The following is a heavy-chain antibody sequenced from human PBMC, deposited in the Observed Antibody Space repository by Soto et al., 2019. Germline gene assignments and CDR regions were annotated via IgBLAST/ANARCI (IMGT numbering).Heavy chain of an antibody. CDR2: ISGSGGST. CDR3: AKGEGAEPYYYYGMDV. CDR1: GFTFSSYA. D-gene: IGHD3-16*01. V-gene: IGHV3-23*01. J-gene: IGHJ6*02. Sequence: EVQLLESGGGLVQPGGSLRLSCAASGFTFSSYAMSWVRQAPGKGLEWVSAISGSGGSTYYADSVKGRFTISRDNSKNTLYLQMNSLRAEDTSVYYCAKGEGAEPYYYYGMDVWGQGTTVTVSS.